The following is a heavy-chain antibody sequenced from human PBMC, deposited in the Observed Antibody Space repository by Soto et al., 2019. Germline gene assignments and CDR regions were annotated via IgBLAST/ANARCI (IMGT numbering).Heavy chain of an antibody. J-gene: IGHJ4*02. V-gene: IGHV4-59*01. Sequence: QVQLQESGPGLVKPSETLSLTCTVSGASISSYYWCWSRQPPRTGLEWIGYISSTVTTDYNPSLKSLVNTSLDTSKYHISLELSAVIAADNALYYCARVNDYFWTWSHDYGFQGALVTV. D-gene: IGHD4-17*01. CDR2: ISSTVTT. CDR3: ARVNDYFWTWSHDY. CDR1: GASISSYY.